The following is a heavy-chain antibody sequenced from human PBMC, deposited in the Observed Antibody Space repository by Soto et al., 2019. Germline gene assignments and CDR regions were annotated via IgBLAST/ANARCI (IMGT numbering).Heavy chain of an antibody. J-gene: IGHJ4*02. V-gene: IGHV3-74*01. CDR3: ASLYRDDF. CDR2: INNDGSST. CDR1: GVTPSHYW. D-gene: IGHD1-26*01. Sequence: VQLVESGGGLVQSGGSLRLSCAASGVTPSHYWMHWVRQAPGKGLVWVSRINNDGSSTSYADSVKGRFTFSRDNAKNTLYLEMNSLRAEDTAVYYCASLYRDDFWGQGTLVTVSS.